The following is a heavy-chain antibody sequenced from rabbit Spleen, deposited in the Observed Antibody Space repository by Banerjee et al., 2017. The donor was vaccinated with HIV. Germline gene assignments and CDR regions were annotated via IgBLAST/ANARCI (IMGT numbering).Heavy chain of an antibody. CDR2: AYAGSSGST. J-gene: IGHJ6*01. CDR1: GFSFASDYD. V-gene: IGHV1S40*01. D-gene: IGHD8-1*01. CDR3: ARDASTSFSTYGMDL. Sequence: QSLEESGGGLVKPGASLTLTCKASGFSFASDYDMCWVRQAPGKGLEWVACAYAGSSGSTYSATWAKGRFTVSKTSSTTVTLQMTSLTAADTAAYFCARDASTSFSTYGMDLWGPGTLVTVS.